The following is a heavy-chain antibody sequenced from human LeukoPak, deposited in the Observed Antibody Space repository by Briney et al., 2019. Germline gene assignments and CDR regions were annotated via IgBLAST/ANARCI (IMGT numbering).Heavy chain of an antibody. V-gene: IGHV3-21*01. Sequence: GGSLRLSCAASGFTFSSYSMNWVRQAPGKGLEWVSSISSSSSYIYYADSVKGRFTISRDNAKNSLYLQMNSLRAEDTAVYYCVRTYCGGDCYSNGGFDYWGQGTLVAVSS. CDR2: ISSSSSYI. J-gene: IGHJ4*02. CDR1: GFTFSSYS. CDR3: VRTYCGGDCYSNGGFDY. D-gene: IGHD2-21*02.